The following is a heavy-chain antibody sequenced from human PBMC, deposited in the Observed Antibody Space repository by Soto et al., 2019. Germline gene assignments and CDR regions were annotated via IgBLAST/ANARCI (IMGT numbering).Heavy chain of an antibody. D-gene: IGHD2-2*01. V-gene: IGHV5-51*01. CDR1: GYSFTSYW. CDR2: IYPGDSDT. Sequence: GESLKISCKGSGYSFTSYWIGWVRQMPGKGLEWMGIIYPGDSDTRYSPSFQGQVTISADKSISTVYLQWSSLKASDTAMYYCARQEGYCSSTSCFWGAFDIWGQGTMVTVS. J-gene: IGHJ3*02. CDR3: ARQEGYCSSTSCFWGAFDI.